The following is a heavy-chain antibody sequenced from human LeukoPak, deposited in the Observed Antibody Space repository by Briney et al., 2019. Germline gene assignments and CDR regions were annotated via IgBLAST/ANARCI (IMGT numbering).Heavy chain of an antibody. Sequence: PSETLSLTCAVYGGSLSGYYWSWIRQPPGKGLEWIGEINHSGSTNYNPSLKSRVTISVDTSKNQFSLKLSSVTAADTAVYYCARARGGGAFDIWGQGTMVTVSS. CDR3: ARARGGGAFDI. V-gene: IGHV4-34*01. CDR1: GGSLSGYY. CDR2: INHSGST. J-gene: IGHJ3*02. D-gene: IGHD6-25*01.